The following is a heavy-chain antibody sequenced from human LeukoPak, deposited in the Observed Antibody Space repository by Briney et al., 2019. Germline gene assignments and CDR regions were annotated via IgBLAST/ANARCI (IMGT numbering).Heavy chain of an antibody. CDR2: IVGSGSST. CDR3: AKGGSFDC. V-gene: IGHV3-23*01. D-gene: IGHD3-16*01. J-gene: IGHJ4*02. Sequence: GGSLRPSCAASGFTFSTYGMNWVRQAPGKGLEWVSGIVGSGSSTYYADSVKGRFTISRDNSKNTLYLQMNSLRAEDTAVYYCAKGGSFDCWGQGTLVTVSS. CDR1: GFTFSTYG.